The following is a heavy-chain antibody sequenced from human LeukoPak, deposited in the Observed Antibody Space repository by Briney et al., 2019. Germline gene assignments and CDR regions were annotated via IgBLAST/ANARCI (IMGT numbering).Heavy chain of an antibody. Sequence: PGGSLRLSCVASGFTLKTYEMNRVRQAPGKGLEWVSYISGSGNTIYNADSVKGRFTISRDNAKNSLYLQMNSLRAEDTAVYYCAELGITMIGGVWGKGTTVTISS. D-gene: IGHD3-10*02. V-gene: IGHV3-48*03. CDR2: ISGSGNTI. CDR1: GFTLKTYE. J-gene: IGHJ6*04. CDR3: AELGITMIGGV.